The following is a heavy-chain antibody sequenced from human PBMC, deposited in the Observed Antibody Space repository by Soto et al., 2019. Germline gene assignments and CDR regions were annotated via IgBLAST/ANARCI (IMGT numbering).Heavy chain of an antibody. D-gene: IGHD5-12*01. CDR3: ASNKWLRFRPFDY. Sequence: PSETLSLTCAVYGGSFSGYYWSWIRQPPGKGLEWIGEINHSGSTNYNPSLKSRVTISVDTSKNQFSLKLSSVTAADTAVYYCASNKWLRFRPFDYWGQGTLVTVSS. CDR2: INHSGST. J-gene: IGHJ4*02. CDR1: GGSFSGYY. V-gene: IGHV4-34*01.